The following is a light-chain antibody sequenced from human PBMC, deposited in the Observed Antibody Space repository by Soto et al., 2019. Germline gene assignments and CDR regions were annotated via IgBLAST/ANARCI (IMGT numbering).Light chain of an antibody. CDR2: RAS. J-gene: IGKJ2*01. Sequence: EIVLTQSPGTLSLSPGERATLSFRASQNVSSIYLAWYQQKPCQAPRLLIHRASSRATVIPDRFSGGGSGTVFAFTFGRLVPEDFAVYYCQEYGGSPPYTFGQGSKVEI. CDR1: QNVSSIY. V-gene: IGKV3-20*01. CDR3: QEYGGSPPYT.